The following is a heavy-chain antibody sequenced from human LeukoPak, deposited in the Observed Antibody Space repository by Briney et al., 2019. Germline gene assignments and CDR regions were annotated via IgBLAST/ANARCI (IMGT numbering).Heavy chain of an antibody. CDR2: ISAYNGNT. J-gene: IGHJ4*02. V-gene: IGHV1-18*01. CDR1: GYTFTSYG. Sequence: ASVKVSCKASGYTFTSYGISWVRQAPGQGLEWMGWISAYNGNTNYAQKFQGRVTMTRDTSISTAYMELSRLRSDDTAVYYCARGHVLRYFDPLDYWGQGTLVTVSS. CDR3: ARGHVLRYFDPLDY. D-gene: IGHD3-9*01.